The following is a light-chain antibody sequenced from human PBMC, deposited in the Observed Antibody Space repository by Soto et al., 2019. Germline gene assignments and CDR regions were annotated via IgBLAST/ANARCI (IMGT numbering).Light chain of an antibody. CDR2: GAS. CDR3: QQYGSSPQT. V-gene: IGKV3-20*01. Sequence: EIVLTQSPGTLSLSPGERATLSCRASQSVSSSYLAWYQQKPGQAPRLLIYGASSRATGIPDRFSGSGSGTDFTLTISRLEPEDFAMYYCQQYGSSPQTFGQWTKLEIK. J-gene: IGKJ2*01. CDR1: QSVSSSY.